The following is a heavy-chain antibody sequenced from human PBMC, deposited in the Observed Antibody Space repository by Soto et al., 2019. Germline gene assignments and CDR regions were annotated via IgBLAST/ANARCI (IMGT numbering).Heavy chain of an antibody. CDR1: GFTFSGNY. CDR3: ASKVGEAVAGTCAIDI. Sequence: GGSLRLSCAASGFTFSGNYMSWVRQAPGKGLEWVSVISSGDKTYYADSVKGRFTNSRNNSKNTLYLQMNSASAEETSVYYCASKVGEAVAGTCAIDIWGQGTMVTV. CDR2: ISSGDKT. D-gene: IGHD6-19*01. J-gene: IGHJ3*02. V-gene: IGHV3-53*01.